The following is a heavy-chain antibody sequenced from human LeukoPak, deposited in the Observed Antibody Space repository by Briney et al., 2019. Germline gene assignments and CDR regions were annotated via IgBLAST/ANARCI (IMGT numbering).Heavy chain of an antibody. J-gene: IGHJ4*02. CDR3: ASQPLLRDHDY. CDR1: GYTFTSYG. V-gene: IGHV1-18*01. D-gene: IGHD1-26*01. CDR2: ISAYNGNT. Sequence: GASVKVSCKASGYTFTSYGISWVRQAPGQGLEWMGWISAYNGNTNYAQKLQGRVTITRNTSISTAYMELSSLRSEDTAVYYCASQPLLRDHDYWGQGTLVTVSS.